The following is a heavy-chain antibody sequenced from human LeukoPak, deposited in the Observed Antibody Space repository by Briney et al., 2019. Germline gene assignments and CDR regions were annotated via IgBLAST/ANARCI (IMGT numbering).Heavy chain of an antibody. D-gene: IGHD4-17*01. CDR1: GYTFTGYY. Sequence: GASVKVSCKASGYTFTGYYMHWVRQAPGQGLEWMGRINPNSGGTNYAQKFQGRVTMTRDTSISTAYMELSRLRSDDTAVYYCARVQVTTLERGVYYFDYWGQGTLVTVSS. V-gene: IGHV1-2*06. CDR2: INPNSGGT. CDR3: ARVQVTTLERGVYYFDY. J-gene: IGHJ4*02.